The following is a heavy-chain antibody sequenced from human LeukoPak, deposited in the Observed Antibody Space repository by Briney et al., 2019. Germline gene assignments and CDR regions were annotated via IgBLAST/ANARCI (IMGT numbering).Heavy chain of an antibody. Sequence: GGSLRLSCAASGFTVSSNYMSWVRQAPGKGLEWVSVIYSGGSTYYADSVKGRFTISRDNSKNTLYLQMNSLRAEDTAVYYCARSHDCTGGSCYRPPFDYWGQGTLVTVSS. J-gene: IGHJ4*02. CDR2: IYSGGST. D-gene: IGHD2-15*01. CDR1: GFTVSSNY. V-gene: IGHV3-66*01. CDR3: ARSHDCTGGSCYRPPFDY.